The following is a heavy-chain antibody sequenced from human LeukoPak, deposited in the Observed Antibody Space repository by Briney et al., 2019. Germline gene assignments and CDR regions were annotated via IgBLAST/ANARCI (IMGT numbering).Heavy chain of an antibody. D-gene: IGHD3-3*01. CDR2: IIPIFGTA. J-gene: IGHJ3*02. Sequence: SVKVSCKASGGTFSSYVISWVRQAPGQGLEWMGGIIPIFGTANYAQKFQGRVTITADESTSTAYMELSSLRSEDTAVYYCARGSRPHYDFWSGPPDAFDIWGQGTMVTVSS. CDR3: ARGSRPHYDFWSGPPDAFDI. CDR1: GGTFSSYV. V-gene: IGHV1-69*13.